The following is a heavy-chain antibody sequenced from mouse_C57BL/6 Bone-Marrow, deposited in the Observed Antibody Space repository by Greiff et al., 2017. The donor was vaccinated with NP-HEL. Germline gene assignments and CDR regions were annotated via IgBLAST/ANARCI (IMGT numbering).Heavy chain of an antibody. D-gene: IGHD2-3*01. J-gene: IGHJ1*03. CDR3: ARRGLYDGYSFGYFDV. Sequence: EVKVVESGGGLVQPGGSLKLSCAASGFTFSDYGMAWVRQAPRKGPEWVAFISNLAYSIYYADTVTGRFTISRENAKNTLYLEMSSLRSEDTAMYYCARRGLYDGYSFGYFDVWGTGTTVTVSS. CDR2: ISNLAYSI. CDR1: GFTFSDYG. V-gene: IGHV5-15*01.